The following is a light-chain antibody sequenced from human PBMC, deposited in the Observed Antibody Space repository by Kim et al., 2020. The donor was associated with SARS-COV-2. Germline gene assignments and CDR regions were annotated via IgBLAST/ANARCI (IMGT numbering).Light chain of an antibody. V-gene: IGLV3-19*01. CDR1: SLRSYY. CDR3: NSRDSNDNVV. J-gene: IGLJ2*01. CDR2: GKN. Sequence: VALGQTVRITCQGDSLRSYYATWYQKKPGQAPIIVIYGKNNRPSGIPDRFSGSSSGNTASLTITGTQAGDEADYYCNSRDSNDNVVFGGGTQLTVL.